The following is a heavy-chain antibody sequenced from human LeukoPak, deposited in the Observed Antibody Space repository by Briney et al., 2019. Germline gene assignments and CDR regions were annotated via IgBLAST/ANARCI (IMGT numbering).Heavy chain of an antibody. J-gene: IGHJ4*02. CDR3: VRQFAS. CDR1: GFTFCDHI. V-gene: IGHV3-48*01. CDR2: VSGSGSTV. Sequence: GGSLRLSCAASGFTFCDHIMNWVRQLPGKRLEWVAYVSGSGSTVYYADSVKGRFTVSRDNGKSSLYLQMNSLRVEDTALYYCVRQFASWGQGTLVTVSP.